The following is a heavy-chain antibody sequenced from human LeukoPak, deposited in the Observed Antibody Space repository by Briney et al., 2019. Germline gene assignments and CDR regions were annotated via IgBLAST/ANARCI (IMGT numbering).Heavy chain of an antibody. CDR2: INAGNGNT. Sequence: ASVKVSCKASGYTFTNYAMHWVRQAPGQRLEWMGWINAGNGNTKYSQKFQGRVTITRDTSASTAYMELSSLRSEDTAVYYCARNQIPGIAAAGSYGMDVWGQGTTVTVSS. CDR1: GYTFTNYA. D-gene: IGHD6-13*01. V-gene: IGHV1-3*01. J-gene: IGHJ6*02. CDR3: ARNQIPGIAAAGSYGMDV.